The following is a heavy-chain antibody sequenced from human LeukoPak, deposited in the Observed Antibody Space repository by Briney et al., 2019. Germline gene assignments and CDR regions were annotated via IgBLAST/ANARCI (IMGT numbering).Heavy chain of an antibody. CDR1: GGSISSYY. Sequence: SETLSLTCTVSGGSISSYYWSWIRQPPGKGLEWIGYIYYSGSTNYNPSLKSRVTISVDTSKNQFSLKLSSVTAADTAVYYCARPNYYDSSGYYSLIYYFDYWGQGTLVTVSS. D-gene: IGHD3-22*01. CDR3: ARPNYYDSSGYYSLIYYFDY. J-gene: IGHJ4*02. CDR2: IYYSGST. V-gene: IGHV4-59*08.